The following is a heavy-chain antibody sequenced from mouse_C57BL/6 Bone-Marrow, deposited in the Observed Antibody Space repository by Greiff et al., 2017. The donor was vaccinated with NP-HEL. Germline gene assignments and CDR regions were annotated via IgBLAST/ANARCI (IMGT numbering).Heavy chain of an antibody. J-gene: IGHJ3*01. CDR2: IYPRSGNT. CDR3: SRNCGWFAY. D-gene: IGHD4-1*01. V-gene: IGHV1-81*01. Sequence: VKLMESGAELARPGASVKLSCKASGYTFTSYGISWVKQRTGQGLEWIGEIYPRSGNTYYNEKFKGKATLTADKSSSTAYMELRSLTSEDSAVYFCSRNCGWFAYWGQGTLVTVSA. CDR1: GYTFTSYG.